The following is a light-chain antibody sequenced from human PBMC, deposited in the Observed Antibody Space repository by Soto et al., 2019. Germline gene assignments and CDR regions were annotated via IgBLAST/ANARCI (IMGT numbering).Light chain of an antibody. J-gene: IGKJ1*01. CDR1: QSVSSSY. V-gene: IGKV3-20*01. CDR2: GAS. CDR3: QQYGSSPWA. Sequence: EIVLTQSPGTLSLSPGERATLSCRASQSVSSSYLAWYRQKPGQAPRLLFYGASRRATGIPDRFSGSGSGTDFTLTISRLEPEDFAVYYCQQYGSSPWAFGQGTKVEIK.